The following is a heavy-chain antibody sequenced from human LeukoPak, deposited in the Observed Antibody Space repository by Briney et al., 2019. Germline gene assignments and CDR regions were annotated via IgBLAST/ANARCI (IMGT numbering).Heavy chain of an antibody. CDR3: ARDRVHDSDY. CDR1: GASISPYF. Sequence: RSSETLSLTCTVSGASISPYFWSWIRQPAGKGLEYLGRISSTGNTNYNPSLRSRVTMSVDTSKNQFSLNLRSVTAADTAVYYCARDRVHDSDYWGQGILVIVSS. D-gene: IGHD2-21*02. CDR2: ISSTGNT. J-gene: IGHJ4*02. V-gene: IGHV4-4*07.